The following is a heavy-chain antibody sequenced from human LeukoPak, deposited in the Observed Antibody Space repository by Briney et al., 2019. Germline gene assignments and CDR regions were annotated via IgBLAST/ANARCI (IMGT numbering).Heavy chain of an antibody. CDR1: GFTFSSYA. J-gene: IGHJ4*02. Sequence: GGSLRLSCAASGFTFSSYAMHWVRQAPGKGLEWVAVISYDGSNKYYADSVKGRFTISRDNSKSTLYLQMNSLRAEDTAVYYCARAGAVRGVIIRSLDYWGQGTLVTVSS. CDR2: ISYDGSNK. V-gene: IGHV3-30-3*01. D-gene: IGHD3-10*01. CDR3: ARAGAVRGVIIRSLDY.